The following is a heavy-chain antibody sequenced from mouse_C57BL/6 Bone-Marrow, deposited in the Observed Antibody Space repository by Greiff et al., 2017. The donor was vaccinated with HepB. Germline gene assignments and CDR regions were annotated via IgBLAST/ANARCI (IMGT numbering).Heavy chain of an antibody. V-gene: IGHV7-3*01. CDR2: IRNKANGYTT. CDR3: ARCHSSGYLFDY. D-gene: IGHD3-2*02. Sequence: EVQGVESGGGLVQPGGSLSLSCAASGFTFTDYYMSWVRQPPGKALEWLGFIRNKANGYTTEYSASVKGRFTISRDNSQSILYLQMNALRAEDSATYYCARCHSSGYLFDYWGQGTTLTVSS. CDR1: GFTFTDYY. J-gene: IGHJ2*01.